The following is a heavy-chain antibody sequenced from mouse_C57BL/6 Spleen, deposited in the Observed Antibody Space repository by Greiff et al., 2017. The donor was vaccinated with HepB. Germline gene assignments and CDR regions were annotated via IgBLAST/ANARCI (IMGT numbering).Heavy chain of an antibody. CDR2: IDPNSGGT. J-gene: IGHJ3*01. V-gene: IGHV1-72*01. CDR3: AREVTVVDPFAY. Sequence: QVQLKQPGAELVKPGASVKLSCKASGYTFTSYWMHWVKQRPGRGLEWIGRIDPNSGGTKYNEKFKSKATLTVDKPSSTAYMQLSSLTSEDSAVYYCAREVTVVDPFAYWGQGTLVTVSA. D-gene: IGHD1-1*01. CDR1: GYTFTSYW.